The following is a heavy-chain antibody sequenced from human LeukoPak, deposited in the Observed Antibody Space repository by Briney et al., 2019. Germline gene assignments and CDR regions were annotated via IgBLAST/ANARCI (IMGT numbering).Heavy chain of an antibody. Sequence: PSETLSLTCAVYGVSFSGYYWSWIRQPPGKGLEWIGEINHSGSTNYNPSLKSRVTISVDTSKNQFSLKLSSVIAADTAVYYCARGRIYYDSTGYQVWGQGTLVTVSS. J-gene: IGHJ4*02. D-gene: IGHD3-22*01. CDR1: GVSFSGYY. V-gene: IGHV4-34*01. CDR2: INHSGST. CDR3: ARGRIYYDSTGYQV.